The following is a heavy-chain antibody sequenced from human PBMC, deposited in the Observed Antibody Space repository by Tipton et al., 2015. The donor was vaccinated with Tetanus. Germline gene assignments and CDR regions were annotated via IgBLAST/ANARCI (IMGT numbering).Heavy chain of an antibody. V-gene: IGHV4-59*01. CDR2: IDYFGST. CDR3: ARTSGYMYSDC. Sequence: TLSLTCTVSGGSISTYHWNWIRQSPGKGPEWIGYIDYFGSTKYNPSLKGRVAMSVDTSKNQLSLRLNSVTSADTAVYYCARTSGYMYSDCWGQGTLVTVSS. J-gene: IGHJ4*02. D-gene: IGHD3-3*01. CDR1: GGSISTYH.